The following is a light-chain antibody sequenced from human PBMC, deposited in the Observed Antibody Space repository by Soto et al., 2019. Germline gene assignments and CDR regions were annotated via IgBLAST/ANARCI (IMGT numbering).Light chain of an antibody. CDR3: SSYAGSNNLL. CDR1: SSDVGSYNY. CDR2: EVS. J-gene: IGLJ2*01. V-gene: IGLV2-8*01. Sequence: QSALTQPPSASGPPGQSVTISCTGTSSDVGSYNYVSWYQQHPGKAHKLMIYEVSKRPSVVPDRFSGSKSDNTAPLTVSGLQAEDEADYYCSSYAGSNNLLFGGGTKLTVL.